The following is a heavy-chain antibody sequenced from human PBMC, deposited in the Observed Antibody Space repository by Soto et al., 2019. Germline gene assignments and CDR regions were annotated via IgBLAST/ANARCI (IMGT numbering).Heavy chain of an antibody. Sequence: QVQLVQSGAEVKKPGASVKVSCKASGYTFTGYYMHWVRQAPGQGLEWMGWINPNSGGTNYAQKFQGWVTMTRDTSISPAYMERCRLRCDDTAVDYCARGRGSCSGGSCYSGYYYGMDVWGQGTTVTVSS. J-gene: IGHJ6*02. CDR1: GYTFTGYY. CDR3: ARGRGSCSGGSCYSGYYYGMDV. CDR2: INPNSGGT. D-gene: IGHD2-15*01. V-gene: IGHV1-2*04.